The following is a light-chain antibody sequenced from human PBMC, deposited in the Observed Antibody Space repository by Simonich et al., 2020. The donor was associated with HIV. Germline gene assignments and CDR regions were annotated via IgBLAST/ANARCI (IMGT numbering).Light chain of an antibody. CDR1: ESISSW. CDR3: QQFNSYPLT. CDR2: KAS. J-gene: IGKJ4*01. V-gene: IGKV1-5*03. Sequence: DIQMTQSPSTLSASVGDRVTITCRASESISSWLAWYPQKSGKAPKLLIYKASSLKSGVPSRFSGSGSGTEFTLTISSLQPEDFATYYCQQFNSYPLTFGGGTKVEIK.